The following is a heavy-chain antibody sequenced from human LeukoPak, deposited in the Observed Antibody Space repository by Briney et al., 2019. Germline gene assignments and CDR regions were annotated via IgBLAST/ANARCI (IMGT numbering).Heavy chain of an antibody. CDR1: GFTFTDYW. V-gene: IGHV3-7*01. CDR2: IKEDGSEK. J-gene: IGHJ4*02. D-gene: IGHD3-10*01. Sequence: GGSLRLSCEVSGFTFTDYWMNWVRQAPGKGLEWVANIKEDGSEKYYVDSVKGRFTISRDNAKNSLYLQINSLRAEDTAVYYCARADYYGSGSYYWKWGQGTLVTVSS. CDR3: ARADYYGSGSYYWK.